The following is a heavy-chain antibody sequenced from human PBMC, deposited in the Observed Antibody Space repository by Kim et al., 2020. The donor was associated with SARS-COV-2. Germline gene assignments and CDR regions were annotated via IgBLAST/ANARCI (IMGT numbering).Heavy chain of an antibody. CDR1: GGSISSYY. Sequence: SETLSLTCTVSGGSISSYYWSWIRQPPGKGLEWIGYIYYSGSTNYNPSLKSRVTISVDTSKNQFSLKLSSVTAADTAVYYCAREEKIKFAFDIWGQGTMVTVSS. D-gene: IGHD3-3*01. J-gene: IGHJ3*02. CDR2: IYYSGST. V-gene: IGHV4-59*13. CDR3: AREEKIKFAFDI.